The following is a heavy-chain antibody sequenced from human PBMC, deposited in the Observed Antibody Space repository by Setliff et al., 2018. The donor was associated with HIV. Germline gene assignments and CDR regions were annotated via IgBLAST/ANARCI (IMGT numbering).Heavy chain of an antibody. CDR3: ARAAYYDSRDFSDYYYMDV. D-gene: IGHD3-22*01. CDR2: IIPVFGTA. J-gene: IGHJ6*03. CDR1: GGTFGSYA. V-gene: IGHV1-69*13. Sequence: SVKVSCKASGGTFGSYAINWVRQAPGQGLEWVGGIIPVFGTANYAQKLEGRVTITADESTSTAYMELSGLSSEDTAVYYCARAAYYDSRDFSDYYYMDVWGTGTTVTVSS.